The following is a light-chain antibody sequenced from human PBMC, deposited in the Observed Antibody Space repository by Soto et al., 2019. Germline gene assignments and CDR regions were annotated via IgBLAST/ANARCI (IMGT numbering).Light chain of an antibody. Sequence: DIQMTQSPSTLSASVGDRVTITFRASQSISNSLAWYQQKPGKAPNLLISDVSNFERGVASRFSGSGSGTEFTLTISSMQPDDFATYYCQQYDNYPLTFGGGTKVDIK. CDR2: DVS. V-gene: IGKV1-5*01. J-gene: IGKJ4*01. CDR3: QQYDNYPLT. CDR1: QSISNS.